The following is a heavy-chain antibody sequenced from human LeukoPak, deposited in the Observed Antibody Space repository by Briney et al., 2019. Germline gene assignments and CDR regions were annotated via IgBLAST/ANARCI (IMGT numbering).Heavy chain of an antibody. V-gene: IGHV3-74*01. CDR3: VSFYETY. J-gene: IGHJ4*02. D-gene: IGHD2/OR15-2a*01. CDR1: GFTFSRHW. Sequence: GGSLRLSCAASGFTFSRHWMHWVRQVPGKGLVWVSHINSDGSWTSYADSVKGRFTISKDNAKNTVYLQMNNLRAEDTAVYYCVSFYETYWGRGTLVTVSS. CDR2: INSDGSWT.